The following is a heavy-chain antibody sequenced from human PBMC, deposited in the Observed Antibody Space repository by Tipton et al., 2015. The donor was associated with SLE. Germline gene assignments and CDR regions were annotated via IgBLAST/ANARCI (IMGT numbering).Heavy chain of an antibody. CDR1: GGTFSSYT. CDR3: ARDLTRGYFDY. V-gene: IGHV1-69*04. CDR2: IIPILGIA. D-gene: IGHD3-9*01. Sequence: QSGPEVKKPGSSVKVSCKASGGTFSSYTISWVRQAPGQGLEWMGRIIPILGIANYAQKFQGRVTITADKSTSTAYMELSSLRSEDTAVYYCARDLTRGYFDYWGQGTLVTVSS. J-gene: IGHJ4*02.